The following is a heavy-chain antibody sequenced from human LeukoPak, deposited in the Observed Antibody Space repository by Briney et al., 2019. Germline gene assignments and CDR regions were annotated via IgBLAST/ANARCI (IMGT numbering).Heavy chain of an antibody. V-gene: IGHV1-2*02. J-gene: IGHJ4*02. CDR3: ARVARDGYNRYYFDY. CDR1: GYTFTGYY. CDR2: INPNSGGT. Sequence: ASVKVSCKASGYTFTGYYMHWVRQAPGQGLEWMGWINPNSGGTNYAQKFQGRVTMTRDTSISTAYMELSRLRSDDTAVYYCARVARDGYNRYYFDYWGQGTLVTVSS. D-gene: IGHD5-24*01.